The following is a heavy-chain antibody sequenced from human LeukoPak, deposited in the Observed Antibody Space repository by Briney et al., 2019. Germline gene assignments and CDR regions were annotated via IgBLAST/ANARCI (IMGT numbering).Heavy chain of an antibody. Sequence: ASVKVSCKASGYTFTSYGISWVRQAPGQGLEWMGRIIPIFGTANYAQKFQGRVTITTDESTSTAYMELSSLRSEDTAVYYCARAAAGIPTAEYFQHWGQGTLVTVSS. V-gene: IGHV1-69*05. CDR3: ARAAAGIPTAEYFQH. CDR1: GYTFTSYG. CDR2: IIPIFGTA. J-gene: IGHJ1*01. D-gene: IGHD6-13*01.